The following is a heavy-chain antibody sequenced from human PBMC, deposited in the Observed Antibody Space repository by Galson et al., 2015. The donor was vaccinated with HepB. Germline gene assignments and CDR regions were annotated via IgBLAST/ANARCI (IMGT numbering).Heavy chain of an antibody. CDR2: FDPEDGET. D-gene: IGHD2-2*01. J-gene: IGHJ5*02. CDR3: ATAGYCSSTSCYGGYWFDP. V-gene: IGHV1-24*01. Sequence: VKVSCKVSGYTLTELSMHWVRQAPGKGLEWMGGFDPEDGETIYAQKFQGRVTMTEDTSTDTAYMELSSLRSEDTAVYYCATAGYCSSTSCYGGYWFDPWGQGTLVTVSS. CDR1: GYTLTELS.